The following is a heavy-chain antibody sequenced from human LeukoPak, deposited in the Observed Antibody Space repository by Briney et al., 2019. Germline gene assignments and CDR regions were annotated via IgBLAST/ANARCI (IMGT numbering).Heavy chain of an antibody. V-gene: IGHV4-59*01. CDR2: IYYSGST. CDR3: ATLQRYRDYDY. J-gene: IGHJ4*02. D-gene: IGHD4-17*01. Sequence: SETLSLTCTVSGGSISSYYWSWIRQPPGKGLEWIGYIYYSGSTNYNPSLKSRVTISVDTSKNQFSLKLSSVTAADTAVYYCATLQRYRDYDYWGQGTLVTVSS. CDR1: GGSISSYY.